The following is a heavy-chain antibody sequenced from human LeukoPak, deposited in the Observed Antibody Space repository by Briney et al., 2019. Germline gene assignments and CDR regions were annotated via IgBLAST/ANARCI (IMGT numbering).Heavy chain of an antibody. V-gene: IGHV3-23*01. D-gene: IGHD3-3*01. CDR2: ISGSGGST. Sequence: GGSLRLSRAASGFTFSSYAMSWVRQAPGKGLEWVSAISGSGGSTYYADSVKGRFTISRDNSKNTLYLQMNSLRAEDTAVYYCAKDTGLRFLEWLNPFDYWGQGTLVTVSS. CDR3: AKDTGLRFLEWLNPFDY. CDR1: GFTFSSYA. J-gene: IGHJ4*02.